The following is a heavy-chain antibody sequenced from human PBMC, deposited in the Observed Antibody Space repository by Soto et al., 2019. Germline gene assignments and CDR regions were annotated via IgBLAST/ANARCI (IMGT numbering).Heavy chain of an antibody. D-gene: IGHD4-17*01. V-gene: IGHV3-21*06. Sequence: EVQLVESGGGLVMPEDSLRLSCATSGFTFIGYNMKWVRQAPGKGLEWVASISTSSIEIFYSDLVRGRFTIVRDNARNSWYLQMNSLRAEEAAVYYCATIGDNDGFDVWGQGTTVTVSS. J-gene: IGHJ3*01. CDR3: ATIGDNDGFDV. CDR1: GFTFIGYN. CDR2: ISTSSIEI.